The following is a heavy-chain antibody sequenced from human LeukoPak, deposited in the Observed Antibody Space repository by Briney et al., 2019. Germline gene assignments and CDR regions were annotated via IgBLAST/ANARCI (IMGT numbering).Heavy chain of an antibody. V-gene: IGHV3-33*01. CDR2: IRYDGSRE. Sequence: GGSLRLSCAASGFTFSSHGMHWVRQAPGKGLEWVAAIRYDGSREEYGDSVKGRFTISRDDSKNTLYLQMNSLRAEDTAVYYCAGAHMVRGVYDAFDIWGQGTMVTVSS. CDR3: AGAHMVRGVYDAFDI. CDR1: GFTFSSHG. D-gene: IGHD3-10*01. J-gene: IGHJ3*02.